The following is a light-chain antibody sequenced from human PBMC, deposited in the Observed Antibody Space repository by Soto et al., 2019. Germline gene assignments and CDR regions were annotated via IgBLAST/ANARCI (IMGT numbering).Light chain of an antibody. CDR1: QSPLYRYNNKDY. J-gene: IGKJ1*01. V-gene: IGKV4-1*01. Sequence: DIVMTHSRDALAVSLVESSTIRWNSSQSPLYRYNNKDYLAGYQQHPGQSPKLIXDWXSTLESGGPDRLSGSGSATDFTLSISSLQAEDVAVYFCQQYSNPTWTFGQGTKVDI. CDR3: QQYSNPTWT. CDR2: WXS.